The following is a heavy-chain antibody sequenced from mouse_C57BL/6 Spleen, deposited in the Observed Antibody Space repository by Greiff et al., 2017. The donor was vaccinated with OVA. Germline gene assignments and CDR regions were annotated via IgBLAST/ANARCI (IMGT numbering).Heavy chain of an antibody. Sequence: LKQSGPELVKPGASVNISCKASGYAFSSSWMNWVKQRPGKGLEWIGRIYPGDGDTNYNGKFKGKATLTADKSSSTAYMQLSSLTSEDSAVYFCARDSSGYDFDYWGQGTTLTVSS. CDR1: GYAFSSSW. V-gene: IGHV1-82*01. CDR3: ARDSSGYDFDY. D-gene: IGHD3-2*02. J-gene: IGHJ2*01. CDR2: IYPGDGDT.